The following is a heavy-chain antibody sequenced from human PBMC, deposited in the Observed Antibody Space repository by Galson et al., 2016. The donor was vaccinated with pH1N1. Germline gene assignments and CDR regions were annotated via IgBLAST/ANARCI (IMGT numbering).Heavy chain of an antibody. CDR1: GFTFSSYG. CDR2: ISYDGSNK. Sequence: SLRLSCAASGFTFSSYGFHWVRQAPGKGLEWVAVISYDGSNKYYADSVKGRFTIYRDNSKNTLYMQMKSLRAEDTAVYYCAKVGRGSSWPSFDYWGQGTQVTVSS. D-gene: IGHD6-13*01. CDR3: AKVGRGSSWPSFDY. J-gene: IGHJ4*02. V-gene: IGHV3-30*18.